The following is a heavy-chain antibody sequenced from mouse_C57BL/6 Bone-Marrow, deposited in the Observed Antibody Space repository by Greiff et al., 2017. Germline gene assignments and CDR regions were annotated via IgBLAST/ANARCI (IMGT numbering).Heavy chain of an antibody. D-gene: IGHD1-1*01. CDR3: ARSGITTVVAPFAY. CDR2: INPNYGTT. J-gene: IGHJ3*01. CDR1: GYSFTDYN. Sequence: EVQLQQSGPELVKPGASVKISCKASGYSFTDYNMNWVKQSNGKSLEWIGVINPNYGTTSYNQKFKDKATLTVDQSSSTAYMQLNSLTSEDSAVYYCARSGITTVVAPFAYWGQGTLVTVSA. V-gene: IGHV1-39*01.